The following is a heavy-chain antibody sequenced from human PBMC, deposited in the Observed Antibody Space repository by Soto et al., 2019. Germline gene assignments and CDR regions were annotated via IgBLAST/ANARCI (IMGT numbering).Heavy chain of an antibody. D-gene: IGHD4-17*01. J-gene: IGHJ4*02. CDR1: GYRFTTNG. CDR2: INGDNGNT. Sequence: ASVKVSCKVSGYRFTTNGISWVRQAPGQGLEWMGWINGDNGNTNYAQKFQGRVTMTTDTSTSTAYMELRSLRSDDTAAYYCARDLGYGDYGTDYWGQGTLVTVSS. V-gene: IGHV1-18*04. CDR3: ARDLGYGDYGTDY.